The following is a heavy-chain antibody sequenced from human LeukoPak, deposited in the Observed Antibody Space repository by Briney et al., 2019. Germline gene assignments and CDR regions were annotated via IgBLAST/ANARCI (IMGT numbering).Heavy chain of an antibody. J-gene: IGHJ4*02. Sequence: QPGAFLRLSCAASGFTFSSYSMSWVRQAPGKGLEWVSSISGSGGNTYYTDSVKGRFTVSRDNSKNTLYLQMNSLRAEDTALYYCVNRRPYLDCWGQGTLVTVSS. CDR1: GFTFSSYS. CDR3: VNRRPYLDC. CDR2: ISGSGGNT. V-gene: IGHV3-23*01. D-gene: IGHD1-14*01.